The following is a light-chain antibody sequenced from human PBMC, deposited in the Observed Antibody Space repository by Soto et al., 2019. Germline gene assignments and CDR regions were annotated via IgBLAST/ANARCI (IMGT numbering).Light chain of an antibody. J-gene: IGKJ4*01. V-gene: IGKV3-11*01. CDR2: DAS. CDR1: QSVRSNF. CDR3: QQRSNWPSLT. Sequence: EIVLTHSPGTLSLSPLEIATLSFRAIQSVRSNFLAWYQHKPGQAPRLLISDASNRATGIPARFSGSGSETDFTLTISSLEPEDSAVYYCQQRSNWPSLTFGGGTKVDIK.